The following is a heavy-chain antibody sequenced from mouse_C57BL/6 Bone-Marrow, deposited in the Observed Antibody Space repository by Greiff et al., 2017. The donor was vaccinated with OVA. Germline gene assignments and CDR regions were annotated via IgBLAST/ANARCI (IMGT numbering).Heavy chain of an antibody. CDR1: GYTFTSYW. Sequence: VQLQQPGAELVKPGASVKVSCKASGYTFTSYWMHWVKQRPGQGLEWIGRIHPSDSDTNYNQKFKGKATLTVDKSSSTAYMQLSSLTSEDSAVYYCAIPLITTVVAKGYWYFDVWGTGTTVTVSS. CDR3: AIPLITTVVAKGYWYFDV. V-gene: IGHV1-74*01. D-gene: IGHD1-1*01. J-gene: IGHJ1*03. CDR2: IHPSDSDT.